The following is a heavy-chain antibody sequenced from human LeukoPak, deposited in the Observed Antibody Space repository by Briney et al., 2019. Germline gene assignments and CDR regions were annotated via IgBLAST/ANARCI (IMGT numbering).Heavy chain of an antibody. CDR1: GASIFNYY. Sequence: PSETLSLTCNVPGASIFNYYWSWIRQAPGKGLEWIGYVHHSGRTNFNPSLGSRVTMSVDTSTSQLSHNLTSVTTADTAVYFCARDLRAKYWGQGTLVFVSS. J-gene: IGHJ1*01. CDR3: ARDLRAKY. D-gene: IGHD4/OR15-4a*01. V-gene: IGHV4-59*01. CDR2: VHHSGRT.